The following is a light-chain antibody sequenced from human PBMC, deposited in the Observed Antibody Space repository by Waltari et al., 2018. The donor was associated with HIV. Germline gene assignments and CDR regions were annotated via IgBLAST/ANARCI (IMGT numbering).Light chain of an antibody. J-gene: IGLJ3*02. CDR1: ALPKQL. Sequence: SYEVTQPPSVSVSPGQTATITCSGDALPKQLAYWYQQKPGQAPTLVIYKDTGRPAGIPGRFSGSSAGKIVTLTISGVQAEDEADYYCQSGDSSGTYWVFGGGTKLTV. CDR3: QSGDSSGTYWV. CDR2: KDT. V-gene: IGLV3-25*03.